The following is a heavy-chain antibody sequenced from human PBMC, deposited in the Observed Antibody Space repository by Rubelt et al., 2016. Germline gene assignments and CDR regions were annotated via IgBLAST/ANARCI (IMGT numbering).Heavy chain of an antibody. Sequence: EVQLLESGGGLAQPGGSLRLSCAASGFTFSSYAMHWVRQAPGKGLEYVSGIDTNGGTTYYADSVKGRFTISRDNSKNTLYVQMSSLGAEDTAVYYCQVAVANTLYWGQGTLVTVSS. V-gene: IGHV3-64*05. CDR3: QVAVANTLY. CDR1: GFTFSSYA. D-gene: IGHD6-19*01. J-gene: IGHJ4*02. CDR2: IDTNGGTT.